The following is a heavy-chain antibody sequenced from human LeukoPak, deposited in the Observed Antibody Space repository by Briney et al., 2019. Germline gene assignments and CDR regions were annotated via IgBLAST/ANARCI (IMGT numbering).Heavy chain of an antibody. CDR3: ARVNSGGSCYDY. CDR2: IYHSGST. D-gene: IGHD2-15*01. CDR1: GYSISSGYY. Sequence: SETLSLTCAVSGYSISSGYYWGWIRQPPGKGLEWIGSIYHSGSTYYNPSLKSRVTISVDTSKNQFSLKLSSVTAADTAVYYCARVNSGGSCYDYWGQGTLVTASS. V-gene: IGHV4-38-2*01. J-gene: IGHJ4*02.